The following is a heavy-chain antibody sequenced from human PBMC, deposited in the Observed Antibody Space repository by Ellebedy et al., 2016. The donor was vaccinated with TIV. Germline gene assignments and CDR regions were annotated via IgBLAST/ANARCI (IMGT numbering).Heavy chain of an antibody. Sequence: GGSLRLSCGGSGFTFSNYAMSWVRQAPGEGLEWVSGISGSGGDTHYADSLKGRFTISRDNSKNTLYLQMNSLRAEDTAVYYCAKEGYSSGWYGGAFEIWGQGTKVTVSS. J-gene: IGHJ3*02. CDR2: ISGSGGDT. V-gene: IGHV3-23*01. CDR1: GFTFSNYA. CDR3: AKEGYSSGWYGGAFEI. D-gene: IGHD6-19*01.